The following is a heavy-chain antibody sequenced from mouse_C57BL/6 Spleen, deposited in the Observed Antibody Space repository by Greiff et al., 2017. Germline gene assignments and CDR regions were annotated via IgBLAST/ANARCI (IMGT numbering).Heavy chain of an antibody. CDR2: INPGSGGT. D-gene: IGHD1-1*01. V-gene: IGHV1-54*01. CDR1: GYAFTNYL. Sequence: VQLQQSGAELVRPGTSVKVSCKASGYAFTNYLLEWVKQRPGQGLEWIGVINPGSGGTNYNEKFKGKATLTADKSPSTAYMQLSSLTSEDSAVYFCARGDYYGSRDYWGQGTTLTVSS. J-gene: IGHJ2*01. CDR3: ARGDYYGSRDY.